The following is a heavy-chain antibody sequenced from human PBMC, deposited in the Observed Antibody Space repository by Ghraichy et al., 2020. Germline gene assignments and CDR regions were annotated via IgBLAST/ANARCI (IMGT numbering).Heavy chain of an antibody. J-gene: IGHJ6*02. Sequence: APVKVSCRASGYSFTGNYIHWVQQAPGQGLECMGWINPNSGGTTYAQKFQGRVTMTRDTSISTAYMDLSRLTSDDTAVYYCARGGTVAGTPGPYYYYGMDVWGQGTTVTVSS. V-gene: IGHV1-2*02. CDR2: INPNSGGT. CDR1: GYSFTGNY. D-gene: IGHD6-19*01. CDR3: ARGGTVAGTPGPYYYYGMDV.